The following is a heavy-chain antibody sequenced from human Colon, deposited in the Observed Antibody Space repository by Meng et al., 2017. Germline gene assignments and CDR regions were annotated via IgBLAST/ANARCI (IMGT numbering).Heavy chain of an antibody. CDR3: ARRGTTYCTSASCYPTWFDP. J-gene: IGHJ5*02. D-gene: IGHD2-2*01. CDR1: GFFLSDYF. V-gene: IGHV3-11*04. Sequence: VEVVEFRGGWGKPGGSLGLSCAASGFFLSDYFMGLIRQAPGKGLEWVSSISGTGTTIYYADSVRGRFSISRDNAKNSLYLQMNNLRAEDTAVYYCARRGTTYCTSASCYPTWFDPWGQGTLVTVSS. CDR2: ISGTGTTI.